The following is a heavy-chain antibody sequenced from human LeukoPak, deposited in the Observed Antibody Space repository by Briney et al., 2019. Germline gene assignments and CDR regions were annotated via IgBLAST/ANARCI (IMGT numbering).Heavy chain of an antibody. CDR2: ISSGGST. J-gene: IGHJ4*02. CDR3: ARAGGITSSY. V-gene: IGHV3-53*01. Sequence: GGSLRLSCAVSGFTVSSNYMSWVRQAPGKGLEWVSVISSGGSTYYADSVKGRFTISRDHSKNTLYLQMNSLRAEDTAVYYCARAGGITSSYWGQGTLGTVSS. D-gene: IGHD3-10*01. CDR1: GFTVSSNY.